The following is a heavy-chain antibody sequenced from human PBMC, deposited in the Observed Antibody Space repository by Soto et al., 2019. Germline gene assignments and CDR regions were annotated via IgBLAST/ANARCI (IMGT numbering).Heavy chain of an antibody. D-gene: IGHD1-1*01. V-gene: IGHV3-30*18. CDR2: TSNDGSHQ. CDR3: AKVIRPNWNDLDY. Sequence: QVQLVQSGGGVVQPGGSLRLSCAASGFTFSNYGMQWVRQAPGKGPEWVAATSNDGSHQYYAASVKGRFTISRDNSKNTLYLQLNSLRPEDAAVYYCAKVIRPNWNDLDYWGQGTPVTVSS. CDR1: GFTFSNYG. J-gene: IGHJ4*02.